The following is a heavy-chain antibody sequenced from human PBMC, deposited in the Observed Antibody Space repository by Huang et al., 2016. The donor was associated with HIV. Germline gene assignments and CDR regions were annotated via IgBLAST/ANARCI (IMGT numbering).Heavy chain of an antibody. CDR1: GGSFSGHY. CDR2: IDHRGTT. CDR3: ARQRMTEGNSESTWSYFDS. J-gene: IGHJ4*02. D-gene: IGHD2-21*02. Sequence: QVRLHQWGTGVLKPSETLSLKCAVYGGSFSGHYWTWIRQYPGKGLEWSGDIDHRGTTSSNSSLKSRVSMSLATSKSQFYLNLTSVTATDTGKYYCARQRMTEGNSESTWSYFDSWGQGTLVIVSS. V-gene: IGHV4-34*01.